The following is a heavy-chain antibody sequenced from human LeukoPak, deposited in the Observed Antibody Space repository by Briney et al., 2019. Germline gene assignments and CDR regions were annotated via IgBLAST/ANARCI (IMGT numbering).Heavy chain of an antibody. D-gene: IGHD4-17*01. CDR3: ARGTTVISSFAFDI. Sequence: PGGSLRHSCAASGFTFSSYSMNWVRQAPGKGLEWVSSISSSSSYIYYADSVKGRFTISRDNAKNSLYLQMNSLRAEDTAVYYCARGTTVISSFAFDIWGQGTMVTVSS. V-gene: IGHV3-21*01. J-gene: IGHJ3*02. CDR2: ISSSSSYI. CDR1: GFTFSSYS.